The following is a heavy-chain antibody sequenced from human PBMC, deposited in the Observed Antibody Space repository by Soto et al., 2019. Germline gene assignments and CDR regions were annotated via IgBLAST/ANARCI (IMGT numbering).Heavy chain of an antibody. CDR3: ARASVDTALVT. D-gene: IGHD5-18*01. CDR1: GGSVSSGSYY. Sequence: QVQLQESGPGLVKPSETLSLTCTVSGGSVSSGSYYWSWIRQPPGKGLEWIGYIYYSGSTNYKPSLKSRVTISVDTSKNQFSLKLSSVTAADTAVYYCARASVDTALVTSGQGTLVTVSS. V-gene: IGHV4-61*01. J-gene: IGHJ5*02. CDR2: IYYSGST.